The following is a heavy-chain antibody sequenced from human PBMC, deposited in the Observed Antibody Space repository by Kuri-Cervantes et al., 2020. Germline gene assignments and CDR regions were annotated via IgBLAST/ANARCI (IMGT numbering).Heavy chain of an antibody. CDR2: ISGSGGST. D-gene: IGHD3-10*01. Sequence: GESLKISCAASGFTVSSNYMSWVRQAPGKGLEWVSAISGSGGSTYYADSVKGRFTISRDNSKNTLYLQMNSLRAEDTAVYYCASAYGSGSYTFDYWGQGTLVTVSS. V-gene: IGHV3-66*01. CDR1: GFTVSSNY. J-gene: IGHJ4*02. CDR3: ASAYGSGSYTFDY.